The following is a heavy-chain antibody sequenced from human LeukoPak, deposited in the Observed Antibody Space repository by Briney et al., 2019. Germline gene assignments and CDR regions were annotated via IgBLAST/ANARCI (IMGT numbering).Heavy chain of an antibody. CDR2: IYHSGST. CDR1: GGSISSGGYS. Sequence: TLSLTCAVSGGSISSGGYSWSWIRQPPGKGLEWIGYIYHSGSTYYNPSLKSRVTISVDRSKNQFSLKLSSVTAADTAVYYCARAGDYTNWFDPWGQGTLVTVSS. CDR3: ARAGDYTNWFDP. D-gene: IGHD4-4*01. J-gene: IGHJ5*02. V-gene: IGHV4-30-2*01.